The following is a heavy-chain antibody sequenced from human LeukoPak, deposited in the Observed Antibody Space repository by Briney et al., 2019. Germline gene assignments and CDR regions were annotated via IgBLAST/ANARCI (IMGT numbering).Heavy chain of an antibody. CDR1: GFTFSDYY. CDR3: ARDLGSSTVTTAFDY. V-gene: IGHV3-11*01. D-gene: IGHD4-17*01. CDR2: ISRTGNTI. J-gene: IGHJ4*02. Sequence: GGSLRLSCAASGFTFSDYYMSWIRQAPGKGLEWVSYISRTGNTIYYRDSVKGRFTISRDNANNQLHLQMDNLRAEDTAVYFCARDLGSSTVTTAFDYWGQGTLVTVSS.